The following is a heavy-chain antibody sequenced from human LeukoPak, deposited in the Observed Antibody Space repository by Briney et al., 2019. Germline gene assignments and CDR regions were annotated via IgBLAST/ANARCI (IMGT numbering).Heavy chain of an antibody. J-gene: IGHJ4*02. CDR3: ASPYDDSSGYYYPTFDY. CDR2: ISYDGSNK. CDR1: GFTFSSYA. Sequence: PGRSLRLSCAASGFTFSSYAMHWVRQAPGKGLEWVAAISYDGSNKYYADSVKGRFTISRDNSKNTLYLQMNSLRAEDTAVYYCASPYDDSSGYYYPTFDYWGQGTLVTVSS. V-gene: IGHV3-30-3*01. D-gene: IGHD3-22*01.